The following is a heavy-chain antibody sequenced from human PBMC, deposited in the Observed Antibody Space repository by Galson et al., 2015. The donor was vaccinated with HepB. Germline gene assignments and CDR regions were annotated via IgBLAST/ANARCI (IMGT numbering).Heavy chain of an antibody. Sequence: QSGAEVKKPGESLRISCKGSGYSFTSYWISWVRQMPGKGLEWTGRIDPSDSYTNYSPSFQGHVTISADKSISTAYLQWSSLKASDTAMYYCARSAVAAAGTVTYYYYGMDVWGQGTTVTVSS. D-gene: IGHD6-13*01. CDR3: ARSAVAAAGTVTYYYYGMDV. J-gene: IGHJ6*02. V-gene: IGHV5-10-1*01. CDR1: GYSFTSYW. CDR2: IDPSDSYT.